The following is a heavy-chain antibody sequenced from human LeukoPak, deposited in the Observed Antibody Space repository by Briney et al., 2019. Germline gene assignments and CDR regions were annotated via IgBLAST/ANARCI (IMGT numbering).Heavy chain of an antibody. V-gene: IGHV3-53*01. CDR3: ARDSPYSDYLIGGAFNI. Sequence: GGSLRLSCAASGFTVSSNYMSWVRQAPGKELEWVSVIYSDGTTYYADSVKGRFTISRDNSKNTLYLQMNSLRAEDTAVYYCARDSPYSDYLIGGAFNIWGQGTMVTVSS. J-gene: IGHJ3*02. CDR2: IYSDGTT. D-gene: IGHD4-11*01. CDR1: GFTVSSNY.